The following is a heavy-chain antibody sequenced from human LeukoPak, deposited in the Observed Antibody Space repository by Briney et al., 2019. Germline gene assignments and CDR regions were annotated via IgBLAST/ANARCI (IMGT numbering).Heavy chain of an antibody. CDR2: IRSKAYGGTT. D-gene: IGHD3-10*01. J-gene: IGHJ4*02. Sequence: GGSLRLSCTASGFTFGDYAMSWVRQAPGKGLEWVGFIRSKAYGGTTEYAASVKGRFTISRDDSKSIAYLQMNSLKTEDTAVYYCTSRYGSGSYYLLDYWGQGTLVTVSS. V-gene: IGHV3-49*04. CDR1: GFTFGDYA. CDR3: TSRYGSGSYYLLDY.